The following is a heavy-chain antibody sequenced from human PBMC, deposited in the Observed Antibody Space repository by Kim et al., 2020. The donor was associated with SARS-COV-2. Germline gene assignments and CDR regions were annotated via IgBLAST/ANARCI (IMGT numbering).Heavy chain of an antibody. J-gene: IGHJ5*02. V-gene: IGHV4-4*02. CDR3: ARVAHGMVRGFLDP. D-gene: IGHD3-10*01. CDR1: GGSISSSNW. Sequence: SETLSLTCAVSGGSISSSNWWSWVRQPPGKGLEWIGEIYHSGSTNYNPSLKSRVTISVDKSKNQFSLKLSSVTAADTAVYYCARVAHGMVRGFLDPWGQGTLVTVSS. CDR2: IYHSGST.